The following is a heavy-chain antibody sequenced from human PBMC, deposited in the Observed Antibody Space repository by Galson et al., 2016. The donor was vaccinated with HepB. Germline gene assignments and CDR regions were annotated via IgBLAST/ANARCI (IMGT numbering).Heavy chain of an antibody. CDR2: IWYDGSNK. CDR1: GFTFRSYG. V-gene: IGHV3-33*01. CDR3: TADLPDSGAYAHDY. D-gene: IGHD4-17*01. Sequence: SLRLSCAASGFTFRSYGMHWVRQAPGKGLEWVAVIWYDGSNKYYADSVKGRFTISRDNSKNTLYLQMNSLKTEDTAVYYCTADLPDSGAYAHDYWGQGTLVTVSS. J-gene: IGHJ4*02.